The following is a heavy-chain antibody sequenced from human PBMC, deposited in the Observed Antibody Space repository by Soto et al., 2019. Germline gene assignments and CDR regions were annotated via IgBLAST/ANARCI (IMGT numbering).Heavy chain of an antibody. Sequence: QVLLVQSGAEVKKPGASVKVSCKASGYTFTDYYIHWVRQAPGQGLEWMGWIDGDSGDTKYAQNFQDWVTMTRETSLNTAYMELGRLTSDDTAVYYCARTPNNGRAGVYGMDVWGQGTTVIVSS. CDR2: IDGDSGDT. D-gene: IGHD1-26*01. CDR3: ARTPNNGRAGVYGMDV. V-gene: IGHV1-2*04. CDR1: GYTFTDYY. J-gene: IGHJ6*02.